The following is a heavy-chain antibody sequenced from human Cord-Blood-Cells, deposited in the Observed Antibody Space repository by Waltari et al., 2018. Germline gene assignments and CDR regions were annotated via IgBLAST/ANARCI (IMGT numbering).Heavy chain of an antibody. CDR2: IIPSLGTA. CDR3: ARAANWNAYYFDY. D-gene: IGHD1-20*01. V-gene: IGHV1-69*01. Sequence: QVQLVQSGAEVKKRGSSVKVSCKASGGTFSSYAISWVRQAPGQGLEWIGGIIPSLGTANYAQKLQGRVTIAADDSTSTAYMELSSLRAEDTAVYYCARAANWNAYYFDYWGQGTLVTVSS. J-gene: IGHJ4*02. CDR1: GGTFSSYA.